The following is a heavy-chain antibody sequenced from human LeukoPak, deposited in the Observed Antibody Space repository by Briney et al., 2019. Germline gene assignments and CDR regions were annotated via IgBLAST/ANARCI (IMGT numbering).Heavy chain of an antibody. V-gene: IGHV3-64D*09. CDR3: VKGGTTYYYGSGSSGTDY. J-gene: IGHJ4*02. D-gene: IGHD3-10*01. CDR2: ISRNGGST. CDR1: GFTFSGYA. Sequence: GGSLRLSCSASGFTFSGYAMHWVRQAPGKGLEYVSAISRNGGSTYYADSVKGRFTISRDNSKNTLYLQMSSLRAEDTAVYYCVKGGTTYYYGSGSSGTDYWGQGTLVTVSS.